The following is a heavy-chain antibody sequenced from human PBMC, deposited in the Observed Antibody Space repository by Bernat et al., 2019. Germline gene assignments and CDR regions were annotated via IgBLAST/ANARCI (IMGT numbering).Heavy chain of an antibody. V-gene: IGHV4-31*03. CDR3: ARAVYEQQLVYWYFDL. CDR2: IYYSGST. CDR1: GGSISSGGYY. Sequence: QVQLQESGPGLVKPSQTLSLTCTVSGGSISSGGYYWSWIRQHPGKGLEWIGYIYYSGSTYYNPSLKSRVTISVDTSKNQFSLKLSSVTAADTAVYYCARAVYEQQLVYWYFDLWGRGTLVTVSS. D-gene: IGHD6-13*01. J-gene: IGHJ2*01.